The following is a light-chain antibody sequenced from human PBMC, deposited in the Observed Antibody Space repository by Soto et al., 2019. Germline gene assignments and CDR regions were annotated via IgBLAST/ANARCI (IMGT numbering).Light chain of an antibody. J-gene: IGKJ4*01. CDR2: GAS. Sequence: EIVMTRSPATLSVSPVARVTLSFMASQSVSSYLAWYQQKPGQAPRLLIYGASTGATGIPARFSGSGSGTEFILTISSLQSEDFAVYYCQQYSKWPLTFGGGTKVDIK. CDR3: QQYSKWPLT. V-gene: IGKV3-15*01. CDR1: QSVSSY.